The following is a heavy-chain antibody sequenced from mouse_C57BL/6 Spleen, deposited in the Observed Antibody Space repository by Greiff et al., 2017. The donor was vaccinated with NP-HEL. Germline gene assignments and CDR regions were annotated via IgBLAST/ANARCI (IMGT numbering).Heavy chain of an antibody. V-gene: IGHV1-26*01. J-gene: IGHJ1*03. CDR1: GYTFTDYY. D-gene: IGHD2-12*01. CDR2: INPNNGGT. CDR3: ARSGGHILRRYFDV. Sequence: EVQLQQSGPELVKPGASVKISCKASGYTFTDYYMNWVKQSHGKSLEWIGDINPNNGGTSYNQKFKGKATLTVDKSSSTAYMELRSLTSEDSAVYYGARSGGHILRRYFDVWGTGTTVTVSS.